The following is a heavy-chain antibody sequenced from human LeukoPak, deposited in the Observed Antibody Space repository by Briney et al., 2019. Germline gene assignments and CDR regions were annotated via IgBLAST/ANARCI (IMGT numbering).Heavy chain of an antibody. Sequence: SETLSLTCTVSGGSISSYYWSWIRQPPGKGLEWIGYIYYSGSTNYNPSLKSRVTISVDTSKNQFSLKLSSVTAGDTPVYYCARGGYYYDSSGYWGAFDIWGQGTMVTVSS. CDR2: IYYSGST. CDR3: ARGGYYYDSSGYWGAFDI. V-gene: IGHV4-59*01. CDR1: GGSISSYY. J-gene: IGHJ3*02. D-gene: IGHD3-22*01.